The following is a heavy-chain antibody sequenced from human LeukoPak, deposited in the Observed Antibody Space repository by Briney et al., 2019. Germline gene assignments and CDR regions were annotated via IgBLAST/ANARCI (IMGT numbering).Heavy chain of an antibody. CDR3: ARLRSSSWYFDHYYFDY. V-gene: IGHV4-34*01. CDR1: GGSFSGYY. CDR2: ISHSGST. J-gene: IGHJ4*02. Sequence: SETLSLTCAVYGGSFSGYYWSWIRQPPGKGLEWIGEISHSGSTNYNPSLKSRVTISVDTSKNQFSLKLSSVTAADTAVYYCARLRSSSWYFDHYYFDYWGQGTLVTVSS. D-gene: IGHD6-13*01.